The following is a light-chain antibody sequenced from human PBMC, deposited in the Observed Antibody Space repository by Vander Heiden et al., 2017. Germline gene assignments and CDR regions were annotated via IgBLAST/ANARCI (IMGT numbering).Light chain of an antibody. CDR1: QTISNH. Sequence: DIQMTQSPSSLSASVGDRVTISCRASQTISNHLHWYQQKPGKAPKLLIYGASSLQSGVPSRFSGSGSGTGFTLTISSLQPEDFATYYCQQSYSLCYTFGQGTKLEIK. J-gene: IGKJ2*01. V-gene: IGKV1-39*01. CDR2: GAS. CDR3: QQSYSLCYT.